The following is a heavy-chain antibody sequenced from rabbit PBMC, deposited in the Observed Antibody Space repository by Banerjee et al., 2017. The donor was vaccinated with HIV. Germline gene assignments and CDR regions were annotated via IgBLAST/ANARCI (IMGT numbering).Heavy chain of an antibody. CDR1: RFDFSTYS. Sequence: QEQLVESGGGLVQPGGSLKLSCKASRFDFSTYSMNWVRQAPGKGLEWIGCINAVTGKPVYASWVNGRFTISKTSSTTVFLQMTSLTAADTATYFCARAIVPWLGLTRLDLWGPGTLVTVS. D-gene: IGHD4-1*01. CDR3: ARAIVPWLGLTRLDL. V-gene: IGHV1S45*01. CDR2: INAVTGKP. J-gene: IGHJ3*01.